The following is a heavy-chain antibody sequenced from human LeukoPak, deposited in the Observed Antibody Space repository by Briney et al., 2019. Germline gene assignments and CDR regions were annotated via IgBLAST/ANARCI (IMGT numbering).Heavy chain of an antibody. V-gene: IGHV4-4*07. CDR3: ARVGDYGSGSYSPIDY. D-gene: IGHD3-10*01. J-gene: IGHJ4*02. CDR2: IYTSGST. CDR1: GGSISSYY. Sequence: PSETLSLTCTVSGGSISSYYWSWIRQPAGEGLEWIGRIYTSGSTNYNPSLKSRVTMSVDTSKNQFSLKLSSVTAADTAVYYCARVGDYGSGSYSPIDYWGQGTLVTVSS.